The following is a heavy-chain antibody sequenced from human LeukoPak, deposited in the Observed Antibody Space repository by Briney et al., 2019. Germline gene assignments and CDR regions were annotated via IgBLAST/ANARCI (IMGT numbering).Heavy chain of an antibody. Sequence: GGSLRLSRAASGFTYRDYYMSWMRQARGKGLEWVSYISSSCCTIYYADSVKGRFTISRDNAKNSLYLQMNSLRAEDTAVYYCASVETAMVGDYWGQGTLVTVSS. J-gene: IGHJ4*02. CDR3: ASVETAMVGDY. CDR1: GFTYRDYY. D-gene: IGHD5-18*01. CDR2: ISSSCCTI. V-gene: IGHV3-11*01.